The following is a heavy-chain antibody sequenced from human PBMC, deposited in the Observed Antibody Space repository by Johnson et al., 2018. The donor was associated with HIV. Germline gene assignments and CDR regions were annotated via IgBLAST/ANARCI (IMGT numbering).Heavy chain of an antibody. D-gene: IGHD3-22*01. Sequence: VQLVESGGGVVQPGGSLRLSCAASGFTFSNAWMSWVRQAPGKGLEWVGRIKSKTDGGKSDYAAPVKGRFTISRDDSKNTLYLQMNSLKTEDTAVYYCTTDDYDSSGRAFDIWGQGTMVTVSS. J-gene: IGHJ3*02. CDR3: TTDDYDSSGRAFDI. V-gene: IGHV3-15*01. CDR2: IKSKTDGGKS. CDR1: GFTFSNAW.